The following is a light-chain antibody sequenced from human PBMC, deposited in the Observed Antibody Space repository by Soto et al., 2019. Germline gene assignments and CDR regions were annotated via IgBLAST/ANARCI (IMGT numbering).Light chain of an antibody. CDR2: LGS. Sequence: EIVMTQSPLSLPVTPGEPASISCRSSQSLLHSNGYKYLDWYVKKPGHSPQLLIYLGSSRASGVPDRFRGSGSGTDFALKISRVEAEDVGVYFCMQDLQTPGTFGQGTKVEI. CDR3: MQDLQTPGT. V-gene: IGKV2-28*01. J-gene: IGKJ1*01. CDR1: QSLLHSNGYKY.